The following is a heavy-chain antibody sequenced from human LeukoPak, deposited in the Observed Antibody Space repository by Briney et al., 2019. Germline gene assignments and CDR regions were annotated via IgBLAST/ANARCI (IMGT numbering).Heavy chain of an antibody. CDR1: RITFRNAW. Sequence: GGSLRLSCAVSRITFRNAWMSWVRQAPGKGLEWVARIRSKTEGETKEYAASVKGRFTISRDDSRSRLYLQMNSLKTEDTAVYYCATGAVTGTSRWGQGTLVTVSS. CDR3: ATGAVTGTSR. V-gene: IGHV3-15*01. D-gene: IGHD1-1*01. CDR2: IRSKTEGETK. J-gene: IGHJ4*02.